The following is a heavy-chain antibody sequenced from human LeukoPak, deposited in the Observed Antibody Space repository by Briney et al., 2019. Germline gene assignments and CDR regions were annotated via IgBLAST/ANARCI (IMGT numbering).Heavy chain of an antibody. D-gene: IGHD6-6*01. CDR3: AARGASSSSLRPLDF. J-gene: IGHJ4*02. V-gene: IGHV1-8*01. Sequence: ASVKVSCKASGYTFTTYDINWVRQAPGQGPEWMGWMNPNSGNTGYAQKFQGRVTMTRNTSISTAYTELSSLRSEDTAVYYCAARGASSSSLRPLDFWGQGTLVTVSS. CDR1: GYTFTTYD. CDR2: MNPNSGNT.